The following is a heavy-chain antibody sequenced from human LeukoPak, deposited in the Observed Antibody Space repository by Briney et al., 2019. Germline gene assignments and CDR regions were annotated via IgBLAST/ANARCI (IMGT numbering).Heavy chain of an antibody. D-gene: IGHD6-13*01. CDR3: ARDRPSGGYSSSWPTGAFDI. CDR1: GYAITSGGFS. CDR2: IYHSGST. Sequence: SQTLSLTCTVSGYAITSGGFSWNWIRQPPGKGLEWIGYIYHSGSTYYNPSLKSRVTISVDRSKNQFSLKLSSVTAADTAVYYCARDRPSGGYSSSWPTGAFDIWGQGTMVTVSS. J-gene: IGHJ3*02. V-gene: IGHV4-30-2*01.